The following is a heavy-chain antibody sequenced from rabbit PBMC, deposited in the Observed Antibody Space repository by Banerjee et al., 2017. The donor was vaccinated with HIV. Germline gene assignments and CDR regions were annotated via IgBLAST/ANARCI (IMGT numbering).Heavy chain of an antibody. V-gene: IGHV1S45*01. D-gene: IGHD6-1*01. J-gene: IGHJ3*01. Sequence: QEQLEESRGDLVQPEGSLTLTCTASGFSFSSSYWICWVRQAPGKGPEWIACVDAGSSGRTYYASWVNGRFTISKTSSTTVTLQMTSLTVADTAFYFCARRSDDYEDFELWGQGTLVTVS. CDR1: GFSFSSSYW. CDR3: ARRSDDYEDFEL. CDR2: VDAGSSGRT.